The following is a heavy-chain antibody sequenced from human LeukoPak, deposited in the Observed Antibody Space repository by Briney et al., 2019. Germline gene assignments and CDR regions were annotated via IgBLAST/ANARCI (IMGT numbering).Heavy chain of an antibody. V-gene: IGHV3-33*08. CDR1: GFTFSSYA. D-gene: IGHD6-13*01. J-gene: IGHJ3*02. CDR2: IWFDGTNE. Sequence: GGSLRLSCAASGFTFSSYAMHWVRQAPGKGLEWVALIWFDGTNENYGDSVNGRFTISRDNSKNTVYLEMSSLRAEDTALYYCARVRDSRDSDAFDTWGQGTMVTISS. CDR3: ARVRDSRDSDAFDT.